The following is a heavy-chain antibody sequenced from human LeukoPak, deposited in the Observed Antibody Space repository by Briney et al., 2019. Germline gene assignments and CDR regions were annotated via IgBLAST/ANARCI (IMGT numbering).Heavy chain of an antibody. CDR3: ARGGGGPDAFDI. J-gene: IGHJ3*02. CDR2: IYYSGST. Sequence: SETLSLTCTVSGGSISRYYWRWIRQPPGKGLEWIGYIYYSGSTNYNPSLKSRVTISVDTSKNQFSLKLSSVTAADTAVYYCARGGGGPDAFDIWGQGTMVTVSS. V-gene: IGHV4-59*01. CDR1: GGSISRYY. D-gene: IGHD3-16*01.